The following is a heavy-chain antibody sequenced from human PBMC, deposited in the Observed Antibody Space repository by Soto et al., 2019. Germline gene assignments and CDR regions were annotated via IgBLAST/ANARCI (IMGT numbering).Heavy chain of an antibody. J-gene: IGHJ6*02. Sequence: PSETLSLTCAVFGGYLIDYYWSWIRQPPGKGLEGIGEINHSGSTIYNPSLKSRVTISVDTSKNQFSLKLSSVTAADTAVYYCAGGITMVRGAQPPLYYYYGMAVWGQGTTVTVSS. V-gene: IGHV4-34*01. CDR3: AGGITMVRGAQPPLYYYYGMAV. CDR1: GGYLIDYY. D-gene: IGHD3-10*01. CDR2: INHSGST.